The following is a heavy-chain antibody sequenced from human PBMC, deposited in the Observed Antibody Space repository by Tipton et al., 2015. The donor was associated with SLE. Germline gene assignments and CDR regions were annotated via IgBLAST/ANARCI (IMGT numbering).Heavy chain of an antibody. CDR2: IYYSGST. V-gene: IGHV4-59*08. Sequence: TLSLTCTVSGGSISSYYWSWIRQPPGKGLEWIGYIYYSGSTYYNPSLKSRVTISVDTSKNQFSLKLSSVTAADTAVYYCARGRPDSSGYYSGWFQHWGQGTLVTVSS. D-gene: IGHD3-22*01. CDR3: ARGRPDSSGYYSGWFQH. J-gene: IGHJ1*01. CDR1: GGSISSYY.